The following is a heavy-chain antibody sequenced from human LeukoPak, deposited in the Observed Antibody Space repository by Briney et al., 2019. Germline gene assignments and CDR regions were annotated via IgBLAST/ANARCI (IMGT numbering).Heavy chain of an antibody. D-gene: IGHD5-12*01. V-gene: IGHV4-39*07. J-gene: IGHJ4*02. CDR2: IYYSGST. CDR1: GGSISSSSYY. Sequence: SETLSLTCTVSGGSISSSSYYWGWIRQPPGKGLEWIGSIYYSGSTYYNPSLKSRVTISVDTSKNQFSLKLSSVTAADTAVYYCARVYSGSPRGVWYFDYWGQGTLVTVSS. CDR3: ARVYSGSPRGVWYFDY.